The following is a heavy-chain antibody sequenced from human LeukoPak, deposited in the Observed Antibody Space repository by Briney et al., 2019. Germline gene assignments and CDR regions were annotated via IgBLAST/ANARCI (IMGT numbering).Heavy chain of an antibody. CDR3: ARSQWLAIFDY. J-gene: IGHJ4*02. CDR1: GYTLTSNG. D-gene: IGHD6-19*01. V-gene: IGHV1-18*01. Sequence: ASVKVSCKASGYTLTSNGISWVRQAPGQGLEWMGWISSYNGNTNYAQKLQGRVTMTTDTSTSTAYMELRSLRSDDTAVYYCARSQWLAIFDYWGRGTLVTVSS. CDR2: ISSYNGNT.